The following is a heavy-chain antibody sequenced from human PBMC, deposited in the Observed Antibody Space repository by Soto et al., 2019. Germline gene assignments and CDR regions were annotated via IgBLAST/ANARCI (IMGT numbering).Heavy chain of an antibody. D-gene: IGHD3-16*01. CDR1: GGTFSSYA. CDR3: ARDDAGGTKNYYYYGMDV. J-gene: IGHJ6*02. Sequence: SVKVSCKASGGTFSSYAISWVRQAPGQGLEWMGGIIPIFGTANYAQKFQGRVTITADESTSTAYMELSSLRSEDTAVYYCARDDAGGTKNYYYYGMDVWGQGATVTVSS. CDR2: IIPIFGTA. V-gene: IGHV1-69*13.